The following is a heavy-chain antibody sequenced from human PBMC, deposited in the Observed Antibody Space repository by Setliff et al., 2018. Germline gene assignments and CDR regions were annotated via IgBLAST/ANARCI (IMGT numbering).Heavy chain of an antibody. D-gene: IGHD1-26*01. J-gene: IGHJ4*02. Sequence: QPGGSLRLSCTASGFTFSSYGMSWVRQAPGKGLEWVSGISSGFQTDYADSVKGRFTISRDNSKNTLYLEMTSLRADDTAIYYCAKPGGWSWPRYYFVYWGQGTLVTVSS. CDR2: ISSGFQT. CDR3: AKPGGWSWPRYYFVY. CDR1: GFTFSSYG. V-gene: IGHV3-23*01.